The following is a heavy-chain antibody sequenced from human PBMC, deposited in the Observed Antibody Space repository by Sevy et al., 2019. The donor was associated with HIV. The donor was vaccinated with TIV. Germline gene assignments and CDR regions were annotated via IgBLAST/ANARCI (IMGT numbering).Heavy chain of an antibody. CDR1: GFAFSNYA. CDR2: IRGSGGST. V-gene: IGHV3-23*01. CDR3: ANLNWGDLNY. Sequence: GGSLRLSCAASGFAFSNYAMTWIRQAPGKGLEWVSAIRGSGGSTYYADSVKGRFTISRDNSKNTLYLQMNSLRAEDTAVYYCANLNWGDLNYWGQGTLVTVSS. D-gene: IGHD7-27*01. J-gene: IGHJ4*02.